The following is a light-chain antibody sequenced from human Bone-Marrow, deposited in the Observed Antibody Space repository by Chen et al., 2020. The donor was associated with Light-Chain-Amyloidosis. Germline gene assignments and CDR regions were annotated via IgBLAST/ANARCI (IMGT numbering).Light chain of an antibody. CDR1: QSILYSSNNRNY. J-gene: IGKJ2*01. V-gene: IGKV4-1*01. CDR3: QHYYNIPYT. CDR2: WAS. Sequence: DIVMTQSPDSLTVSLGERATINCKSSQSILYSSNNRNYLAWYQQKPGQPPRLLIYWASTRESGVPDRFSGSGSGTDFTLTISSLQAEYVAVYYCQHYYNIPYTFGQGTKLEIK.